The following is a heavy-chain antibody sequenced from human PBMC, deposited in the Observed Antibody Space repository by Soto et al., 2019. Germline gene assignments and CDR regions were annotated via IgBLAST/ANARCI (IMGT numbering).Heavy chain of an antibody. CDR1: GYTFTNYG. CDR3: ARGVGSGSYYNQYNWFDP. D-gene: IGHD3-10*01. CDR2: INVYNGNT. J-gene: IGHJ5*02. V-gene: IGHV1-18*01. Sequence: ASVKVSCKASGYTFTNYGISWVRQAPGQGLEWIGWINVYNGNTKYAQKVQGRVTMTTDTSTSTAYMELRSLRSDDTAVYYCARGVGSGSYYNQYNWFDPWGQGTLITVSS.